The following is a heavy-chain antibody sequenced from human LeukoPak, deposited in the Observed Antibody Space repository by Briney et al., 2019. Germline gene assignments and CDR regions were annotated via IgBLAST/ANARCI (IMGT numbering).Heavy chain of an antibody. CDR1: GDTFSSYA. Sequence: ASAKVSCKASGDTFSSYAISWVRQAPGQGLEWMGGIIPIFGTANYAQKFQGRVTITADESTSTAYMDLSSLRSEDTAVYYCARGRMAGTYVFDYWGQGTLVTVSS. V-gene: IGHV1-69*13. D-gene: IGHD6-19*01. CDR2: IIPIFGTA. J-gene: IGHJ4*02. CDR3: ARGRMAGTYVFDY.